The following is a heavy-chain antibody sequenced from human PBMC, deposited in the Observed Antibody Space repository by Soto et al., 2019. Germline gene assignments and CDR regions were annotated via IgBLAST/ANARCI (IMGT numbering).Heavy chain of an antibody. CDR1: GGSFSGYY. Sequence: QVQLQQWGAGLLKPSETLSLTCAGYGGSFSGYYWSWIRQTPGKGLEWIGEINHSGGTNYNPSLKSRVTISVDTSKTQFSLKLSSVTAADMAFYYCALCGRSQEYYSYGVDVWGQGTPLTVSS. D-gene: IGHD3-16*01. J-gene: IGHJ6*02. V-gene: IGHV4-34*02. CDR3: ALCGRSQEYYSYGVDV. CDR2: INHSGGT.